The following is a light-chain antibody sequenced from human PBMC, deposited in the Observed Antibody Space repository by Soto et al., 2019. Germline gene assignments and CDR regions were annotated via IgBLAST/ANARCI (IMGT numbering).Light chain of an antibody. Sequence: EIVLTQSPGTLSLSPGERGTFSCRASQSVSSSYLAWYQQKPGQAPRLLIYGASSRATGIPDRFSGSGSGTDFTLTISRLEPEDFAVYYCQQYDSSPLTFGGGTKVDIK. CDR1: QSVSSSY. V-gene: IGKV3-20*01. J-gene: IGKJ4*01. CDR3: QQYDSSPLT. CDR2: GAS.